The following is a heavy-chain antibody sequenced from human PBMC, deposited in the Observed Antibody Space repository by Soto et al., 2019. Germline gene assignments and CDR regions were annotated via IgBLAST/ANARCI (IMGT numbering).Heavy chain of an antibody. CDR2: IYYSGST. CDR3: ARGIPESYDFWSGYYSAGFDP. D-gene: IGHD3-3*01. Sequence: PSETLSLTCTVSGGSISSGDYYWSWIRQPPGKGLEWIGYIYYSGSTYYKPSLKSRVTISVDTSKNQFSLKLSSVTAADTAVYYFARGIPESYDFWSGYYSAGFDPWGQGTLVTVSS. V-gene: IGHV4-30-4*01. CDR1: GGSISSGDYY. J-gene: IGHJ5*02.